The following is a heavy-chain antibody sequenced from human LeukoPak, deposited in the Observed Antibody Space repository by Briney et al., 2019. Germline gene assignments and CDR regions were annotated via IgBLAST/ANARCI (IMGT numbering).Heavy chain of an antibody. CDR3: ARGYLEEQWLGY. Sequence: GASVKFSCKASGYTFTGHYLHWVRQAPGQGLEWMGWINPNSGATKFARKFQGWVTMTRDTSISTVYMELSRLRSDDTAVYYCARGYLEEQWLGYWGQGTLVTVSS. V-gene: IGHV1-2*04. J-gene: IGHJ4*02. CDR2: INPNSGAT. D-gene: IGHD6-19*01. CDR1: GYTFTGHY.